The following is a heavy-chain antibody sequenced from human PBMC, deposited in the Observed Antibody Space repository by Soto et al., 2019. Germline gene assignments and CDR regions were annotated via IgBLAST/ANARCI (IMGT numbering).Heavy chain of an antibody. V-gene: IGHV3-21*01. J-gene: IGHJ1*01. D-gene: IGHD3-3*01. CDR3: ARAGRTLEWVHHVDY. Sequence: GSLSLSCAASGFTFNTYSMSWVRQATGKGQEWDSSISVSCSYVYYAVSVKGRFTISSDHAKNSMYLQMNSLRAEDTAVYCCARAGRTLEWVHHVDYWGLGTLVTVPA. CDR1: GFTFNTYS. CDR2: ISVSCSYV.